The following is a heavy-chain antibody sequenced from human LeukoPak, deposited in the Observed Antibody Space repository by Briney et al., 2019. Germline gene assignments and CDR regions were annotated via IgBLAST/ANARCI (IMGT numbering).Heavy chain of an antibody. CDR3: AKEFVCSSTSCYNPAQYYYYYMDV. D-gene: IGHD2-2*02. Sequence: PGGSLRLSCAASGFTFSDYGIHWVRQAPGKGLEGVAVIWYDGSNKYYADSVKGRFTISRDNSKNALYLQMNSLRAEDTAVYYCAKEFVCSSTSCYNPAQYYYYYMDVWGKGTTVTVSS. CDR1: GFTFSDYG. J-gene: IGHJ6*03. V-gene: IGHV3-33*06. CDR2: IWYDGSNK.